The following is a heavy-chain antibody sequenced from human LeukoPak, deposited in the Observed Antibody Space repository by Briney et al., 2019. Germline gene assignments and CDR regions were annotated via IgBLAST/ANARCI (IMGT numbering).Heavy chain of an antibody. CDR1: GFTFSSHS. CDR3: ARDLSSVPTR. CDR2: ISSSSRTI. D-gene: IGHD3-10*01. Sequence: GGSLRLFCAASGFTFSSHSMNWVRQAPGKGLEWVSYISSSSRTIHYADSVKGRFTISRDNAKNSLCLQMYSLRDEDTAVYYCARDLSSVPTRWGQGTLVTVSS. J-gene: IGHJ4*02. V-gene: IGHV3-48*02.